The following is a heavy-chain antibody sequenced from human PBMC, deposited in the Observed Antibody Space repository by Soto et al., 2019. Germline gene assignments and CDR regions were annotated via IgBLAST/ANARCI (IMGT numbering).Heavy chain of an antibody. CDR3: ASEYYDSSYYYGMDV. J-gene: IGHJ6*02. D-gene: IGHD3-22*01. Sequence: TLSLTCDVSGXSISSGVYSWSWIRQPPGKGLEWIGYIYHSVSTYYNPSLKSRVTIAVDRSKNQFSLKLSSVPAADTAVYYCASEYYDSSYYYGMDVWGQGTTVTVS. CDR1: GXSISSGVYS. V-gene: IGHV4-30-2*01. CDR2: IYHSVST.